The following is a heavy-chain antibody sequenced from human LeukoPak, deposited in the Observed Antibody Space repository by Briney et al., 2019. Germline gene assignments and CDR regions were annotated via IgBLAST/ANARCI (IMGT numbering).Heavy chain of an antibody. CDR1: GFTFGSYA. CDR3: ARAGRHMATIWFDY. Sequence: GGSLRLSCAASGFTFGSYAMHWVRQAPGKGLEYVSAISSNGGSTYYANSVKGRFTISRDNSKNTLYLQMGSLRAEDMAVYYCARAGRHMATIWFDYWGQGTLVTVSS. V-gene: IGHV3-64*01. J-gene: IGHJ4*02. D-gene: IGHD5-24*01. CDR2: ISSNGGST.